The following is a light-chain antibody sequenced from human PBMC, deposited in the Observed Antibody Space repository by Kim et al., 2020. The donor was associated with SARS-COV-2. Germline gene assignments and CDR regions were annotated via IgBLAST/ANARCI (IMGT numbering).Light chain of an antibody. CDR2: EVS. CDR3: MQGLQRLYS. Sequence: QPASISCKSSQSILPSDGKTSLYWYLQKPGQPPQLLIYEVSKRFSGVPERFSGSGSGTDFTLKISRVEAEDVGLYYCMQGLQRLYSFGQGTKLEI. J-gene: IGKJ2*03. V-gene: IGKV2D-29*01. CDR1: QSILPSDGKTS.